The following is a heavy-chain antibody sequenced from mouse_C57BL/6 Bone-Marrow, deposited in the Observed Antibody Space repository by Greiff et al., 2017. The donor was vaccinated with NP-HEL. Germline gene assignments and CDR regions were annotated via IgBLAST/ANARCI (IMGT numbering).Heavy chain of an antibody. CDR3: ARRPYYYGSSYYAMDY. Sequence: QVTLKESGPGILQPSQTLSLTCSFSGFSLSTFGMGVGWIRQPSGKGLEWLEHIWWDDDKYYNPALKSRLTISKDTSKNQVFLKIANVDTADTATYYCARRPYYYGSSYYAMDYWGQGTSVTVSS. D-gene: IGHD1-1*01. J-gene: IGHJ4*01. CDR1: GFSLSTFGMG. V-gene: IGHV8-8*01. CDR2: IWWDDDK.